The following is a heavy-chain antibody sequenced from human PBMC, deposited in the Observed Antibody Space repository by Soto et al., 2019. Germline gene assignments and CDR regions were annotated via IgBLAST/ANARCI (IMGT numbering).Heavy chain of an antibody. D-gene: IGHD6-19*01. CDR2: ISAYNGNT. CDR1: GYSFNNYG. Sequence: QDQLLQSGVEVKKPGSSVKVSCKASGYSFNNYGITWVRQAPGQGCEWMGWISAYNGNTNYAQKFQGRVTLTTDASSSTGYLELRGLRSDDTAVYYCARDRGVAPPVAGNTHYYYYMDVWGKGTTGTVSS. J-gene: IGHJ6*03. CDR3: ARDRGVAPPVAGNTHYYYYMDV. V-gene: IGHV1-18*01.